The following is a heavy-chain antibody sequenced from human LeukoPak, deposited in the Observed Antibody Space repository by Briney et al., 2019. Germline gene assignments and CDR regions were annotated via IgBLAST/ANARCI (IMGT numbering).Heavy chain of an antibody. CDR3: ARVFSGSYSNDAFDI. Sequence: SETLSLTCTVSGGSISSGGYYWSWIRQHPGKGLEWIGYIYYSGSTYYNPSLKSRFTISVDTSKNQFSLKLSSVTAADTAVYYCARVFSGSYSNDAFDIWGQGTMVTVSS. J-gene: IGHJ3*02. D-gene: IGHD1-26*01. CDR1: GGSISSGGYY. V-gene: IGHV4-31*03. CDR2: IYYSGST.